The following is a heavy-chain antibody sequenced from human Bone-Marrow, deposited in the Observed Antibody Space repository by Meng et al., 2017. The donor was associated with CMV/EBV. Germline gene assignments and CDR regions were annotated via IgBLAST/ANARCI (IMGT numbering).Heavy chain of an antibody. CDR3: ARDTYYEFLTGRRAQLFYNGMDV. D-gene: IGHD3-9*01. V-gene: IGHV1-18*01. Sequence: ASVKVSCKASGGTFSSYAISWVRQAPGQGLEWMGWINGYRDNTEAAQKFRGRLIMTTDTSTNTAYMELRSLRSDDTAVYYCARDTYYEFLTGRRAQLFYNGMDVWGQGTTVTVPS. J-gene: IGHJ6*02. CDR1: GGTFSSYA. CDR2: INGYRDNT.